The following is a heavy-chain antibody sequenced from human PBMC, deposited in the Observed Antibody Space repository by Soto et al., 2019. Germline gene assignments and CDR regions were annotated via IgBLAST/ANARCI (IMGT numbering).Heavy chain of an antibody. J-gene: IGHJ4*02. CDR3: AKDHKAVVVITRGFDY. D-gene: IGHD3-22*01. Sequence: GGSLRLSCAASGFTFSSYGMHWVRQAPGKGLEWVAVMSYDGSNKYYADSVKGRFTISRDNSKNTLYLQMNSLRAEDTAVYYCAKDHKAVVVITRGFDYWGQGTLVTVSS. V-gene: IGHV3-30*18. CDR2: MSYDGSNK. CDR1: GFTFSSYG.